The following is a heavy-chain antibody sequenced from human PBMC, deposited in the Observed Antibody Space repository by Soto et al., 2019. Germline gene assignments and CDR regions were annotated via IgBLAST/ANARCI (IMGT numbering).Heavy chain of an antibody. Sequence: LRLSCAASGFTFDDYAMHWVRQAPGKGLEWVSVISWNSGSIDYADSVKGRFTISRDNAKNSLYLQMNSLRAEDTALYYCAKDRGVVAAGYPRGSFDVWGQGTMVTVSS. V-gene: IGHV3-9*01. J-gene: IGHJ3*01. D-gene: IGHD2-2*01. CDR3: AKDRGVVAAGYPRGSFDV. CDR2: ISWNSGSI. CDR1: GFTFDDYA.